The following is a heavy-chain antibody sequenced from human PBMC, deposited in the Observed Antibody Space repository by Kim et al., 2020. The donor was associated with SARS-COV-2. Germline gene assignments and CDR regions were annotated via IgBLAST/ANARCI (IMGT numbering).Heavy chain of an antibody. CDR2: IYHSGYT. CDR3: ARANLGPPDY. D-gene: IGHD7-27*01. J-gene: IGHJ4*02. V-gene: IGHV4-4*02. CDR1: GVSISSSYW. Sequence: SETLSLTCAVSGVSISSSYWWTWVRQPPGKGLEWIGEIYHSGYTNYNPSLQSRVTMSVDKSKNQFSLNVTSVAAADTAVYFCARANLGPPDYWGPGTLVT.